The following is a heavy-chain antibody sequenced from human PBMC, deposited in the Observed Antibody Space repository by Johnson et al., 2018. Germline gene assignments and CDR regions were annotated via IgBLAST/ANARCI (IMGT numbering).Heavy chain of an antibody. Sequence: QVQLQESGPGLVKPSETLSLTCTVSGGSISSYYWSWVRQPPGKGLKWIGYIYYSGSTNYNPSLKSRVTISVDTSKNQFSLKLSSVTAADPAVYYCARGGTSRLNEFDIWGQGTMVTVSS. D-gene: IGHD1-1*01. J-gene: IGHJ3*02. CDR3: ARGGTSRLNEFDI. CDR1: GGSISSYY. CDR2: IYYSGST. V-gene: IGHV4-59*01.